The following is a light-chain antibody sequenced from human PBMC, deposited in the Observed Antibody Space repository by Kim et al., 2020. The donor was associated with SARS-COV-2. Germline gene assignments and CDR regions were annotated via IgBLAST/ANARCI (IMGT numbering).Light chain of an antibody. CDR2: GAS. V-gene: IGKV1-39*01. Sequence: DIQMTQSPSSLSASVGDRVTITCRASRSIGNHLNWYQQRPGKAPNLLIFGASNLQSGVSSRFSGSDSGTDFTLTIRNLQPEDSATYYCQQSDITPYTFSQGTKLEI. J-gene: IGKJ2*01. CDR1: RSIGNH. CDR3: QQSDITPYT.